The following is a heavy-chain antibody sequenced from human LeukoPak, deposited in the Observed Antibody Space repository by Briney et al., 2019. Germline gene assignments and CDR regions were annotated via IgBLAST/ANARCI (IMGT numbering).Heavy chain of an antibody. CDR3: VREVYGSFDY. CDR1: GYTFTSYI. Sequence: GASVKVSCKASGYTFTSYIMHWVRQAPGQGLEWMGWINTANGYTKYSQKFQGRLTMTTDTSTSTAYMELRSLRSDDTAVYYCVREVYGSFDYWGQGTLVTVSS. D-gene: IGHD2/OR15-2a*01. CDR2: INTANGYT. V-gene: IGHV1-3*04. J-gene: IGHJ4*02.